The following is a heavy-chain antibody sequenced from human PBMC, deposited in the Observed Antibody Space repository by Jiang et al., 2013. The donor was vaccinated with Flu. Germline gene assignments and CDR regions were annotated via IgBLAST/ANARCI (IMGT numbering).Heavy chain of an antibody. CDR2: IYWDDEK. D-gene: IGHD4-17*01. CDR1: GFSLSPSGVA. V-gene: IGHV2-5*02. Sequence: TLTCTFSGFSLSPSGVAVGWVRQAPGKGLEWLAIIYWDDEKRYRPALKSRLTITKDTSRNQVVLTMTNMDPVDTGTYFCARGSYGDFVGYFQDWGQGTRVTVSS. CDR3: ARGSYGDFVGYFQD. J-gene: IGHJ1*01.